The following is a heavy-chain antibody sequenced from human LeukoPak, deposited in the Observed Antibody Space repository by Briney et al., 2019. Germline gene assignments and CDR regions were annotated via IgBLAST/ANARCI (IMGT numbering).Heavy chain of an antibody. CDR3: ASIAVAGSDAY. J-gene: IGHJ4*02. CDR1: GFTFSSYG. V-gene: IGHV3-33*01. Sequence: GGSLRLSCAASGFTFSSYGMHWVRQAPGKGLEWVAVICYDGSNKYYADSVKGRFTIPRHNSKNTPYLQMNSQRAKRTAVYYCASIAVAGSDAYWSQGSLVSASS. D-gene: IGHD6-19*01. CDR2: ICYDGSNK.